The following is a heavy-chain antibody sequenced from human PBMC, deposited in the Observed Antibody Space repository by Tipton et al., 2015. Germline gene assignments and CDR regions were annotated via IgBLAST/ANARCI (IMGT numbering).Heavy chain of an antibody. J-gene: IGHJ4*02. CDR2: IYYSGST. V-gene: IGHV4-31*03. CDR1: GGSISSGGYY. Sequence: TLSLTCTVSGGSISSGGYYWSWIRQHPGKGLEWIGYIYYSGSTYYNPSLKSRVTISVDTSKNQFSLKLSSVTAADTAVYYCARLGEYYGSGSYTKFDYWGQGTLVTVSS. CDR3: ARLGEYYGSGSYTKFDY. D-gene: IGHD3-10*01.